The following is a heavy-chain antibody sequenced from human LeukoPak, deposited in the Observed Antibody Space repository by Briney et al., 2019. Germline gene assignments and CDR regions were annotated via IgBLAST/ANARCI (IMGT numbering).Heavy chain of an antibody. J-gene: IGHJ4*02. CDR2: IKQDGSEK. Sequence: PGESLRLSCAASGFTFTNYWMTWVRQAPGKGLEWVANIKQDGSEKYYVDSVKGRFTISRDNAKNSLYLQMNSLRAEDTAVYYCARDGATGDYFDYWGQGTLVTVSS. V-gene: IGHV3-7*01. CDR3: ARDGATGDYFDY. D-gene: IGHD1-14*01. CDR1: GFTFTNYW.